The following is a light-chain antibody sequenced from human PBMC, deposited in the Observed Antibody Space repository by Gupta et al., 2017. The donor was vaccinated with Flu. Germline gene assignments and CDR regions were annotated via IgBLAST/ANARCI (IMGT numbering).Light chain of an antibody. V-gene: IGKV3D-20*01. CDR2: DVS. CDR3: QQYETSPRT. J-gene: IGKJ2*01. Sequence: MLLTQSPATLSLSPGQVACLSCRTSQRIRSRFLAWYQQRRGQAPTLLTYDVSARAPGVPDRFSGSASGTDFTLTITGVEPEDSALYFCQQYETSPRTFGQGTKL. CDR1: QRIRSRF.